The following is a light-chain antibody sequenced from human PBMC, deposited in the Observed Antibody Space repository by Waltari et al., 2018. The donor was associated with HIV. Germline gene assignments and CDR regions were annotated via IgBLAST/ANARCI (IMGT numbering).Light chain of an antibody. CDR1: GSDVGNFNF. CDR3: CTYAAKYVL. V-gene: IGLV2-11*01. CDR2: DVT. Sequence: QSALTQPRSVSGSPGQSVTISCTRTGSDVGNFNFVSWYQHLPAKAPKPLMYDVTKRPSGVPDRFSGSKSGDTASLTISGLQAEDEADYYCCTYAAKYVLFGGGTNLTVL. J-gene: IGLJ2*01.